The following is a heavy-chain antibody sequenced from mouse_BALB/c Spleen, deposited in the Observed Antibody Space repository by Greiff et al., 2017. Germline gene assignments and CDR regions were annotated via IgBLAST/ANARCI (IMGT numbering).Heavy chain of an antibody. Sequence: EVMLVESGGGLVQPKGSLKLSCAASGFTFNTYAMNWVRQAPGKGLEWVARIRSKSNNYATYYADSVKDRFTISRDDSQSMLYLQMNNLKTEDTAMYYCVRIGDGYYWYFDVWGAGTTVTVSS. D-gene: IGHD2-3*01. CDR2: IRSKSNNYAT. CDR3: VRIGDGYYWYFDV. V-gene: IGHV10-1*02. CDR1: GFTFNTYA. J-gene: IGHJ1*01.